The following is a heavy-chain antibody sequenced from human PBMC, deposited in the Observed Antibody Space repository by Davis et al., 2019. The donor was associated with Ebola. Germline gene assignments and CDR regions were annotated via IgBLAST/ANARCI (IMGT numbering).Heavy chain of an antibody. Sequence: AGSLRLSCAASGFNFNSYCMNCLRPPPGKVLELVSFITSTGSYIYYADSVNVRFTISRDNAKHTLYLQMNSLRAEDTAVYYCARSADYGMDVWGQGTTVTVSS. J-gene: IGHJ6*02. CDR2: ITSTGSYI. CDR1: GFNFNSYC. V-gene: IGHV3-21*01. CDR3: ARSADYGMDV.